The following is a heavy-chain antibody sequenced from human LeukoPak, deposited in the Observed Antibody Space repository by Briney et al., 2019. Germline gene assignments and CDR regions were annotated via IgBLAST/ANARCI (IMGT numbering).Heavy chain of an antibody. CDR2: IYYSGST. CDR3: ARPQRKSAWNGNYSYYMAV. V-gene: IGHV4-39*07. Sequence: PSETLSLTCTVSGGSISSSSYYWGWIRQPPGKGLEWIGSIYYSGSTYYNPSLKSRVTISVDTSKNQFSLKLSSVTAADTAVYYGARPQRKSAWNGNYSYYMAVWAKGTPVTVPS. D-gene: IGHD1-1*01. J-gene: IGHJ6*03. CDR1: GGSISSSSYY.